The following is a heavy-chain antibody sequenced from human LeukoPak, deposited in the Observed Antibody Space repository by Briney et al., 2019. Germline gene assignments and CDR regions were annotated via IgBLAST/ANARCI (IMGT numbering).Heavy chain of an antibody. CDR1: GYTFTNYD. Sequence: GASVKVSCKASGYTFTNYDINWVRQATGQGLEWMGWMNPNSDNIGYAQKFQGRVTMTRDTSISTAYMELRSLRSEDTAVYYCARGNYDGYYFDSWGQGTLVTVFS. J-gene: IGHJ4*02. D-gene: IGHD4-23*01. V-gene: IGHV1-8*01. CDR3: ARGNYDGYYFDS. CDR2: MNPNSDNI.